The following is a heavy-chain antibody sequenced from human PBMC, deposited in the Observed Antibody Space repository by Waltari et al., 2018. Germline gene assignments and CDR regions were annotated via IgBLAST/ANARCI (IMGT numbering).Heavy chain of an antibody. D-gene: IGHD2-2*01. CDR3: ARILLPTDTYWYFDL. CDR1: GFTLSSYW. V-gene: IGHV3-7*01. Sequence: EVQVVESGGVLVQPGGSLRLSCEASGFTLSSYWLSWFRQAPGKGLGWVVNIRQDGGETYYVDAVKGRFTSSRDNAKNSMFLQMNSLRAEDTAVYYCARILLPTDTYWYFDLWGRGTLVTVSS. CDR2: IRQDGGET. J-gene: IGHJ2*01.